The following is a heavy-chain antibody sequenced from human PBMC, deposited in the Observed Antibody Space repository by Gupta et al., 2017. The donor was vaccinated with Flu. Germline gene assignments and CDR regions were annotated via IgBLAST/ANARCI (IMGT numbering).Heavy chain of an antibody. Sequence: QVQLQESGQGLVKPSETLSLTCTVSGDSLSIYYWNWIRQPPGKGLEWIGYIYYSGSTKYNPSLNSRFLISADTSKNEFSLKLSSVTATDTAVYYCARGDSYGSGRQFDFWGQGSLVTVSS. CDR2: IYYSGST. J-gene: IGHJ4*02. CDR3: ARGDSYGSGRQFDF. D-gene: IGHD3-10*01. V-gene: IGHV4-59*01. CDR1: GDSLSIYY.